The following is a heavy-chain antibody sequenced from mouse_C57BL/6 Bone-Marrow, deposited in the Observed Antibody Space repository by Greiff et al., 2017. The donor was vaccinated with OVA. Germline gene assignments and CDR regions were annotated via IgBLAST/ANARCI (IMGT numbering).Heavy chain of an antibody. V-gene: IGHV1-4*01. CDR2: INPSSGYT. D-gene: IGHD5-1-1*01. CDR1: GYTFTSYT. Sequence: QVQLQQSGAELARPGASVKMSCKASGYTFTSYTMHWVKQRPGQGLEWIGYINPSSGYTKYNQKFKDKATLTADKSSSTAYMQLSSLTSEDSAVYYCARSRNTYYAMDYWGQGTSVTVSS. CDR3: ARSRNTYYAMDY. J-gene: IGHJ4*01.